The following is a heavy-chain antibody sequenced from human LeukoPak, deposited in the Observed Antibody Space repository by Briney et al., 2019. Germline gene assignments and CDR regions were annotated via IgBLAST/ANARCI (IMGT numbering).Heavy chain of an antibody. CDR1: GFTFSSYE. D-gene: IGHD2-2*01. V-gene: IGHV3-48*03. Sequence: GGSLRLSCAASGFTFSSYEMNWVRQAPGKGLEWVSYISSSGSTIYYADSVKGRFTISRDNAKNSLCLQMNSLRAEDTAVYYCARDMRDIVVVPAANGPAFDIWGQGTMVTVSS. CDR2: ISSSGSTI. CDR3: ARDMRDIVVVPAANGPAFDI. J-gene: IGHJ3*02.